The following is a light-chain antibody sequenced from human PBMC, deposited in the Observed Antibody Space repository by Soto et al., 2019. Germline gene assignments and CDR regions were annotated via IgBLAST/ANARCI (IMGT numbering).Light chain of an antibody. CDR2: AGT. J-gene: IGKJ1*01. CDR1: QDISNY. CDR3: QEYNSALWT. Sequence: DIQMTQSPSSLSASVGDRVTITCRASQDISNYLAWYQQKPGKAPKLVIYAGTTLQSGVPSRFSGSGSGTDFTLTISSLQPEDVAIFYCQEYNSALWTFGQGTKVEIK. V-gene: IGKV1-27*01.